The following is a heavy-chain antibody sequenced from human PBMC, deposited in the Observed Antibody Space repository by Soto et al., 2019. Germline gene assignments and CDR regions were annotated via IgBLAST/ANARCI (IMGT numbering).Heavy chain of an antibody. CDR3: AHGLEV. V-gene: IGHV4-34*01. CDR1: GESFSTYY. J-gene: IGHJ6*02. CDR2: INHSGSN. Sequence: QVQLQQWGAGLLKPSETLSLTCAVYGESFSTYYWTWIRQPPGKGLEWIGEINHSGSNKYNPSLNSRVTISADASKNQFSLKLSSVTAADTAVYYCAHGLEVWGLGTTVTVSS.